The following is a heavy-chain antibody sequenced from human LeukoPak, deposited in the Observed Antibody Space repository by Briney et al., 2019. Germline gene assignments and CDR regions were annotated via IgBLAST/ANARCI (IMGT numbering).Heavy chain of an antibody. CDR2: VFYSGRT. Sequence: PGGSLRLSCAASGFTFSNAWMSWVRQVPGKGLEWIAYVFYSGRTSYNPSLKSRVTISVDTSKNQFSLKLSSVAAADTAVYYCARLGNWFDAFDIWGQGTMVTVSS. CDR3: ARLGNWFDAFDI. CDR1: GFTFSNAW. D-gene: IGHD1-20*01. J-gene: IGHJ3*02. V-gene: IGHV4-59*01.